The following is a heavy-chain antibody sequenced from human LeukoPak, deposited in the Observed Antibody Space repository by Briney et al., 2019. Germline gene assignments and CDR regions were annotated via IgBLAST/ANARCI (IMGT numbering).Heavy chain of an antibody. D-gene: IGHD2-2*01. CDR2: INHSGST. V-gene: IGHV4-34*01. CDR1: GGSFSGYY. Sequence: SETLSLTGAVYGGSFSGYYWSWIRQPPGKGLEWIGEINHSGSTNYNPSLKSRVTISVDTSKNQFSLKLSSVTAADTAVYFCARGYQLGSYLWFDPWGQGTLVTVSS. CDR3: ARGYQLGSYLWFDP. J-gene: IGHJ5*02.